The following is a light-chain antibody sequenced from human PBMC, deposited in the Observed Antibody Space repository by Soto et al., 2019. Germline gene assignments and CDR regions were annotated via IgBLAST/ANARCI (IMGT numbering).Light chain of an antibody. CDR1: QSVSSSY. CDR3: QHYDSSQWT. J-gene: IGKJ1*01. CDR2: DAS. Sequence: EIVLTQSPGTLSLSPGERATLSCRASQSVSSSYLAWYQQKPGQAPRLLIYDASSRATGISDRFSGSGSGTDFTFTIRRLEPEDLAVYYCQHYDSSQWTFGQGTKVEIK. V-gene: IGKV3-20*01.